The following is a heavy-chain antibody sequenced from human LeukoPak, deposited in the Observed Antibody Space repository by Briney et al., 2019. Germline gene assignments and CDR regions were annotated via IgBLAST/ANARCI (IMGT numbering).Heavy chain of an antibody. Sequence: GSLRLSCAASGFTFSSYAMSWVRQAPGKGLEWVSAISGSGGSTYYADSVKGRFTISRDNSKNTLYLQMNSLRAEDTAVYYCARVMHDYVWGSYRSGAFDIWGQGTMVTVSS. CDR1: GFTFSSYA. V-gene: IGHV3-23*01. J-gene: IGHJ3*02. D-gene: IGHD3-16*02. CDR2: ISGSGGST. CDR3: ARVMHDYVWGSYRSGAFDI.